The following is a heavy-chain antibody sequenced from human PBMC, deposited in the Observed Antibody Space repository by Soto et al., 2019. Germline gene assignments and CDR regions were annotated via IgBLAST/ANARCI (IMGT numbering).Heavy chain of an antibody. CDR2: ISAHNDNT. CDR3: AKGRYGDY. Sequence: QVNLVQSGAEVRKPGASVKVSCKGSGYTFTSYGIACVRQAPGQGLEWMGWISAHNDNTNYAQKVQGRVTVTRDTSTSTAYMELRNLRSDDTAVYYCAKGRYGDYWGQGALVTVSS. J-gene: IGHJ4*02. D-gene: IGHD1-1*01. CDR1: GYTFTSYG. V-gene: IGHV1-18*01.